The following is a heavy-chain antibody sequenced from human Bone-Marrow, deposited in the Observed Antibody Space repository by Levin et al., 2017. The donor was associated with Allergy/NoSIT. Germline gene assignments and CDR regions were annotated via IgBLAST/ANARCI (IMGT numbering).Heavy chain of an antibody. D-gene: IGHD6-19*01. V-gene: IGHV3-33*01. CDR2: ISSDGSDK. Sequence: GGSLRLSCIASGFKISSYGMHWVRQAPGKGPEWVTLISSDGSDKYYADSVKGRSSISRDVSKNTIYLQLNNLRVEDTAVYFCARGGYSRGWPPLGVWGQGTTVSVS. J-gene: IGHJ6*02. CDR1: GFKISSYG. CDR3: ARGGYSRGWPPLGV.